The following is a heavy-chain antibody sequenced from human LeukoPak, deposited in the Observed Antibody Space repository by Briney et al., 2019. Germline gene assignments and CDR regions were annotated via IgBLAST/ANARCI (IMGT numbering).Heavy chain of an antibody. D-gene: IGHD2-2*01. J-gene: IGHJ4*02. CDR2: IRYDGSNK. CDR3: AKPRVLRVVPDDLGDY. Sequence: GGSLRLSCAASGFTFSSYGMHWVRQAPSKGLEWVAFIRYDGSNKYYADSVKGRFTISRDNSKNTLYLQMNSLRAEDTAVYYCAKPRVLRVVPDDLGDYWGQGTLVTVSS. CDR1: GFTFSSYG. V-gene: IGHV3-30*02.